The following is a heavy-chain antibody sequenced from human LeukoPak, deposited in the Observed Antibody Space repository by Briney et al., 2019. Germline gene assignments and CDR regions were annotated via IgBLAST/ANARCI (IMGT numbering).Heavy chain of an antibody. D-gene: IGHD1-26*01. J-gene: IGHJ3*02. CDR3: ARDFGGSYYLGAFDI. CDR2: IYYSGST. Sequence: SETLSLTCTVSGGSVSSGSYYWSWIRQPPGKGLEWIGYIYYSGSTNYNPSLKSRVTISVDTSKNQFSLKLSSVTAADTAVYYCARDFGGSYYLGAFDIWGQGTMVTVSS. CDR1: GGSVSSGSYY. V-gene: IGHV4-61*01.